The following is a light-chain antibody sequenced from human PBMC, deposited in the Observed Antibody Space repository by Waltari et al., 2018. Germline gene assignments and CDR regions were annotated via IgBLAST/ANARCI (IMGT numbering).Light chain of an antibody. CDR2: QDT. Sequence: SYELTQPPSVSVSPGQTASITCSGDKLGDKYACWYQQKPGQSPVLVMYQDTKRPSGIPGRFSGYNSGNTATLTISGTQAMDEADYYCQAWDSSTVVFGGGTKLTVL. CDR1: KLGDKY. CDR3: QAWDSSTVV. J-gene: IGLJ2*01. V-gene: IGLV3-1*01.